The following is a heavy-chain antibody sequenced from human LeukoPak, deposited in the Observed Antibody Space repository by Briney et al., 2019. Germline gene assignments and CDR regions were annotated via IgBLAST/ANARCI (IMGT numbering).Heavy chain of an antibody. V-gene: IGHV3-48*01. CDR2: ISRSSSII. CDR3: ARAKRNAFDI. J-gene: IGHJ3*02. CDR1: GFTFNTYS. Sequence: GGSLRLSCEASGFTFNTYSMNWARQAPGKGLEWVSYISRSSSIIYYADSVKGRFTISRDNAKSSLYLQMNSLRAEDTAVYYCARAKRNAFDIWGQGTMVTVSS.